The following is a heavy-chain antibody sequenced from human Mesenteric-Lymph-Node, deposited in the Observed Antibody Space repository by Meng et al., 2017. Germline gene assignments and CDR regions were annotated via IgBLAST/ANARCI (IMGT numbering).Heavy chain of an antibody. CDR1: GFTFSSYW. Sequence: GESLKISCAASGFTFSSYWMSWVRQAPGKGLEWVANIKQDGSEKYYVDSVKGRFTISRDNAKNSLYLQMNSLRAEDTAVYYCASFIGSGWTRWFDPWGQGTLVTVSS. J-gene: IGHJ5*02. D-gene: IGHD6-19*01. V-gene: IGHV3-7*01. CDR3: ASFIGSGWTRWFDP. CDR2: IKQDGSEK.